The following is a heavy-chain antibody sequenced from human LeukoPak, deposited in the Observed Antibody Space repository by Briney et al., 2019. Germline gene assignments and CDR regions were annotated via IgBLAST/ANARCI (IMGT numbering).Heavy chain of an antibody. CDR2: ISISSSTI. Sequence: GGSLRLSCAASGFTFSSYSMNWVRQAPGKGLEWVSYISISSSTIYYADSVKGRFTISRDNAKHSLYLQMNSLRAEDTAVYYCARGNIGYCSSTSCHEGDYWGQGTLVTVSS. J-gene: IGHJ4*02. CDR3: ARGNIGYCSSTSCHEGDY. V-gene: IGHV3-48*01. D-gene: IGHD2-2*01. CDR1: GFTFSSYS.